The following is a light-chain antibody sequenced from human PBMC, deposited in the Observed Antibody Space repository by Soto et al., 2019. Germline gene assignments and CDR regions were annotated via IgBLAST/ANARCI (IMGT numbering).Light chain of an antibody. Sequence: EIVLTQSPGTLSLSPGERATLSCRASQSVRSSYFAWYQQKPCQAPRLLIYGTSSRATGIPDRFSGSGSGTAFTLTISRLEPEDSEVYYCHQYGASQTFGQGTKVEVK. CDR2: GTS. CDR1: QSVRSSY. CDR3: HQYGASQT. J-gene: IGKJ1*01. V-gene: IGKV3-20*01.